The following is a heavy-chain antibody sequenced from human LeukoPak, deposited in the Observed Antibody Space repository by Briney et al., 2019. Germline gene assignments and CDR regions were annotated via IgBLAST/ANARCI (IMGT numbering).Heavy chain of an antibody. CDR2: IYSGGGA. Sequence: GGSLRLSCAASGFTVTSNYMSWVRQAPGKGLEWVSIIYSGGGAYYADSVKGRFTISRDNSRNTLFLQMNSLRAEDTAMYYCARVFPPNWFDPWGQGTLVTVSS. V-gene: IGHV3-66*01. CDR1: GFTVTSNY. CDR3: ARVFPPNWFDP. D-gene: IGHD3-10*02. J-gene: IGHJ5*02.